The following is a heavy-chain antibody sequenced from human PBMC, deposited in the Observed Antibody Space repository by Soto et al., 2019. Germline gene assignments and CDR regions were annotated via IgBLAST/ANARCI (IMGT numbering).Heavy chain of an antibody. V-gene: IGHV5-51*01. CDR1: GYSFTSYW. J-gene: IGHJ6*02. D-gene: IGHD6-13*01. CDR3: ARLNSSSWYGVYYYYGMDV. CDR2: IYPGDSDT. Sequence: GESLKISCKGSGYSFTSYWIGWVRQMPGKGLEWMGIIYPGDSDTRYSPSFQGQVTISADKSISTAYLQWSSLKASDTAMYYCARLNSSSWYGVYYYYGMDVWGQGTTVTVSS.